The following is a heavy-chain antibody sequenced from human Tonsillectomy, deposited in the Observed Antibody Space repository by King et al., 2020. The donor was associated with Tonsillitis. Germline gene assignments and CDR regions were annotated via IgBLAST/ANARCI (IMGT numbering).Heavy chain of an antibody. J-gene: IGHJ6*02. D-gene: IGHD2-15*01. CDR2: IWYDGSNK. Sequence: VQLVESGGGVVQPGRSLRLSCAASGFTFSSYGMHWVRQAPGKGLEWVAVIWYDGSNKYYADSVKGRFTISRDNSKYTLYLQMNSLRAEDTAVYYCAREEGVLNCSGGSCYYYNGMDVWGQGTTVTVSS. CDR3: AREEGVLNCSGGSCYYYNGMDV. V-gene: IGHV3-33*01. CDR1: GFTFSSYG.